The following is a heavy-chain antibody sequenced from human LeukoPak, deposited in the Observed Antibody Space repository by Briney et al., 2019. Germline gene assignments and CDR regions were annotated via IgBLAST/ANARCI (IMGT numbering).Heavy chain of an antibody. CDR2: ISGSGGST. Sequence: GGSLRLSCAASGFTFSNYDMNWVRQAPGKGLEWVSAISGSGGSTYCADSVKGRFTISRDNSKNTLYLQMNSLRAEDTAVYYCAKSKEDCCGSFDPWGQGTLVTVSS. V-gene: IGHV3-23*01. J-gene: IGHJ5*02. CDR3: AKSKEDCCGSFDP. CDR1: GFTFSNYD. D-gene: IGHD2-15*01.